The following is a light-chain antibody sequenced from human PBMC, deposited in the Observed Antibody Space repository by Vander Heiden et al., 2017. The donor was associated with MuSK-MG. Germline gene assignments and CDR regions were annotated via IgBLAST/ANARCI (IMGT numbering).Light chain of an antibody. CDR2: AAS. J-gene: IGKJ1*01. V-gene: IGKV1-NL1*01. Sequence: TQMPPSPSSLSASVGDRVTITCRASQGISNSLAWYQQKPGKAPRLLLYAASRMESGIPARFSGSGSGTDYTLTISSLQPEDFAIYYCQQYYSTPGTFGQGTKVEIK. CDR3: QQYYSTPGT. CDR1: QGISNS.